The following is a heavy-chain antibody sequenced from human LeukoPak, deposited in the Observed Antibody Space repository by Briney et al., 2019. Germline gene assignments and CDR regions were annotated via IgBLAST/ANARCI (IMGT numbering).Heavy chain of an antibody. Sequence: PGGSLRLSCAASGFTFSSYGMHWVRQAPGKGLEWVAVIWYDGSNKYYADSVKGRFTISRDNSKNTLYLQMNSLRAEDTAVHYCARDYLRHFDWLPYYYYYGMDVWGQGTTVTVSS. CDR3: ARDYLRHFDWLPYYYYYGMDV. V-gene: IGHV3-33*01. CDR1: GFTFSSYG. J-gene: IGHJ6*02. D-gene: IGHD3-9*01. CDR2: IWYDGSNK.